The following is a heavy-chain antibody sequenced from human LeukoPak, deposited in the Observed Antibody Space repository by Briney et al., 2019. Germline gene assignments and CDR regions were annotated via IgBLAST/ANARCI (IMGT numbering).Heavy chain of an antibody. J-gene: IGHJ4*02. CDR1: GGSFSGYY. CDR2: INHSGST. D-gene: IGHD6-13*01. Sequence: SETLSLTCAVSGGSFSGYYWSWIRQPPGKGLEWIGEINHSGSTNYNPSLKSRVTMSIDTSKNQFSLKLTSVTAADTAVYYCARGSSSWLIRFDYWGQGILVTVSS. CDR3: ARGSSSWLIRFDY. V-gene: IGHV4-34*01.